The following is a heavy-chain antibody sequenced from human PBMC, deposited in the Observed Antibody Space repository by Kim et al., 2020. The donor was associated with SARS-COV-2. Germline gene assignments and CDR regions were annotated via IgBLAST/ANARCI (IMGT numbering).Heavy chain of an antibody. J-gene: IGHJ4*02. V-gene: IGHV4-31*03. D-gene: IGHD2-15*01. CDR3: ARDRDCSGGSCFGGFDY. Sequence: SETLSLTCTVSGGSISSGGYYWSWIRQHPGKGLEWIAYINYSGSTSYNPSLKSRVIISVDTSKNQFSLKLSSVTAADTAVYYCARDRDCSGGSCFGGFDYWGQGTLVTVSS. CDR1: GGSISSGGYY. CDR2: INYSGST.